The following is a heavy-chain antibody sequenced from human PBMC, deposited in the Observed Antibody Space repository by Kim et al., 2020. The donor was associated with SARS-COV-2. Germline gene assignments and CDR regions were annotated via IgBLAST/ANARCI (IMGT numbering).Heavy chain of an antibody. CDR1: GFTFSSHW. Sequence: GGSLRLSCAASGFTFSSHWMHWVRQAPGKGLVWVSRINSDGTTTSYGDSVKGRFTISRDNAKNTLYLQMNSLTAEDTAVYYCARRQFTSGGYYFDYWGQG. CDR3: ARRQFTSGGYYFDY. V-gene: IGHV3-74*01. D-gene: IGHD6-19*01. CDR2: INSDGTTT. J-gene: IGHJ4*02.